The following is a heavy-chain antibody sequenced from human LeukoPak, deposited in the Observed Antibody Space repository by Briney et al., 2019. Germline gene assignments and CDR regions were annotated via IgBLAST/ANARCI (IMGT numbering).Heavy chain of an antibody. Sequence: PSETLSLTCTVSGGSISSSSYYWGWIRQPPGKGLEWIGSIYYSGSTYYNPSLKSRVTISVDKSKNQFSLKLSSVTAADTAVYYCAGGGFWSGYYVFDYWGQGTLVTVSS. CDR3: AGGGFWSGYYVFDY. CDR1: GGSISSSSYY. CDR2: IYYSGST. J-gene: IGHJ4*02. V-gene: IGHV4-39*07. D-gene: IGHD3-3*01.